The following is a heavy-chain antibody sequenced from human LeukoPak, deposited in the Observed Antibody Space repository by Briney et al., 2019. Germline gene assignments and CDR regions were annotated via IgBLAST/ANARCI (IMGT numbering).Heavy chain of an antibody. J-gene: IGHJ6*02. D-gene: IGHD6-13*01. Sequence: SETLSLTCTVSGGSISSYYWSWIRQPPGKGLEWIGYIYYSGSTNYNPSLKSRVTIPVDTSKNQFSLKLSSVTAADTAVYYCARQVGSSSLDVWGQGTTVTVSS. CDR2: IYYSGST. CDR1: GGSISSYY. V-gene: IGHV4-59*08. CDR3: ARQVGSSSLDV.